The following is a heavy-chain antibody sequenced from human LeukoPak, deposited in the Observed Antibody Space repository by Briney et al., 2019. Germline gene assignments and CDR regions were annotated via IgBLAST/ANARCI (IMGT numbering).Heavy chain of an antibody. CDR1: GYTFTGYY. J-gene: IGHJ6*02. D-gene: IGHD3-10*01. Sequence: ASVKVSCKASGYTFTGYYMHWVRQAPGQGLEWMGWINPNSGGTNYAQKFQGRVTMTRDTSISTAYMELSRLRSDDTAVYYCATSGDSTSYYHYGMDVWGQGTTVTVSS. CDR3: ATSGDSTSYYHYGMDV. CDR2: INPNSGGT. V-gene: IGHV1-2*02.